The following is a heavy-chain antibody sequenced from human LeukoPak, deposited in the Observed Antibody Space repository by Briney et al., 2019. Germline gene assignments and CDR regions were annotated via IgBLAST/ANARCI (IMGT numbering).Heavy chain of an antibody. J-gene: IGHJ4*02. CDR2: ISSSSSYI. Sequence: GGSLRLSCAASGFTFSSYSMNWVRQAPGKGLEWVSSISSSSSYIYYADSVKGRFTISRDNAKNSLYLQMNSLRAEDTAVYYCARDSPNYYDSSGYPDYWGQGTLVTVSS. V-gene: IGHV3-21*01. CDR1: GFTFSSYS. CDR3: ARDSPNYYDSSGYPDY. D-gene: IGHD3-22*01.